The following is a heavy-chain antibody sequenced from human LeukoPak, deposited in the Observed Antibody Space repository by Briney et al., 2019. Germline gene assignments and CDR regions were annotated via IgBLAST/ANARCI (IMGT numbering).Heavy chain of an antibody. CDR1: GFIFSSYE. D-gene: IGHD4-17*01. CDR2: ISGSGSHT. V-gene: IGHV3-48*03. Sequence: GGSLRLSCAASGFIFSSYEMNWVRQAPGKGPEGVSYISGSGSHTYYADSVKGRLTIYRDNAKNSLYLQINSLRAEDTAIYYCTRDYGDYAYWGQGTLVTVSS. J-gene: IGHJ4*02. CDR3: TRDYGDYAY.